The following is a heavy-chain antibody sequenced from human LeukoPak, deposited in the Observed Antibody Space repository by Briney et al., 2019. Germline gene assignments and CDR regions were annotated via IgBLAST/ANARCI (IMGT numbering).Heavy chain of an antibody. V-gene: IGHV3-9*01. Sequence: GRSLRLSCAASGFTFDDYAMHWVRQAPGKGLEWVSGISWNSGSIGYVDSVKGRFTISRDNAKNSLYLQMNSLRAEDTALYYCAKESSSGWYWFDHWGQGTLVTVSS. CDR2: ISWNSGSI. CDR3: AKESSSGWYWFDH. D-gene: IGHD6-19*01. J-gene: IGHJ5*02. CDR1: GFTFDDYA.